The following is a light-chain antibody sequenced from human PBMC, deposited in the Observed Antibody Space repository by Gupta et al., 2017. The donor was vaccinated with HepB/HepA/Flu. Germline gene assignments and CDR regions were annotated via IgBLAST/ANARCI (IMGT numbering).Light chain of an antibody. CDR3: LQDYNYPCT. CDR1: QAIGNE. Sequence: AIQMTQSPSSLSASIGDRVTITCRASQAIGNELGWYQQKPGKPPKLLIYHASNLQSGVPSRFSGSGSGTDFTLTISSLQPEDFATYYCLQDYNYPCTFGQGTKLEIK. J-gene: IGKJ2*02. V-gene: IGKV1-6*01. CDR2: HAS.